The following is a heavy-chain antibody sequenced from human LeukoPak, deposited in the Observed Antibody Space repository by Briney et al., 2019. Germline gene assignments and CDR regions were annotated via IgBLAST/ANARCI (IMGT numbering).Heavy chain of an antibody. CDR3: ARWSRTGSSFDY. J-gene: IGHJ4*02. Sequence: PSETLSLTCAVSGGSISSGGYSWSWIRQPPGKGLEWIGYIYHSGSTYYNPSLKGRVTISVDRSKNQFSLKLSSVTAADTAVYYCARWSRTGSSFDYWGQGTLVTVSS. CDR1: GGSISSGGYS. CDR2: IYHSGST. D-gene: IGHD2-15*01. V-gene: IGHV4-30-2*01.